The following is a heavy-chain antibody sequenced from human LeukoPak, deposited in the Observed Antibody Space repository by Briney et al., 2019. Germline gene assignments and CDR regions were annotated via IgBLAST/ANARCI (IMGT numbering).Heavy chain of an antibody. CDR3: ARETINCGGDCYDY. CDR2: IDTSGTNI. J-gene: IGHJ4*02. V-gene: IGHV3-48*03. Sequence: GGSLRLSCAASGFTFSSYEMNWVRQAPGKGLEWVSYIDTSGTNIYYAGSVKGRLTVSRDNAKNSLYLQMNSLRAEDTGIYYCARETINCGGDCYDYWGQGALVTVSS. CDR1: GFTFSSYE. D-gene: IGHD2-21*01.